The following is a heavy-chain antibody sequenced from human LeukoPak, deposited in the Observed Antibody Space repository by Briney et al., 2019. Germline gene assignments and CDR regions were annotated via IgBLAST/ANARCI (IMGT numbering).Heavy chain of an antibody. CDR1: GFTFGDYF. J-gene: IGHJ4*01. CDR2: IKDKGSNFSA. Sequence: GGSLRLSCAASGFTFGDYFMDWVRQAPGKGLGWVGRIKDKGSNFSAQYAASLKGRFTISRDDSKNSLYLQINSLETEDTAVYYCATIRGVMGYWGHGTLVTVSS. V-gene: IGHV3-72*01. CDR3: ATIRGVMGY. D-gene: IGHD3-10*01.